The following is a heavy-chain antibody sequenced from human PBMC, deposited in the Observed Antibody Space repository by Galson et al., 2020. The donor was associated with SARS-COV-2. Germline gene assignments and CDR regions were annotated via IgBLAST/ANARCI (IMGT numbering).Heavy chain of an antibody. J-gene: IGHJ5*02. CDR3: ATTKRQKLVSPPDH. Sequence: QLGESLKISCAASGFTFSSHGMQWVRQAPGKGLEWVAFMWYDGSHKYYADSVRGRFTISRDNSKNTLYLQMNSLRVEDTAMYHCATTKRQKLVSPPDHWGRGTLVTVSS. V-gene: IGHV3-30*02. CDR1: GFTFSSHG. D-gene: IGHD1-1*01. CDR2: MWYDGSHK.